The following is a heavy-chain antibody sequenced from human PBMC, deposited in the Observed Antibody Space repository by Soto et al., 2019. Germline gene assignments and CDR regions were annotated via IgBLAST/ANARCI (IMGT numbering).Heavy chain of an antibody. D-gene: IGHD3-3*01. J-gene: IGHJ4*02. CDR3: AITGAGYYIV. V-gene: IGHV3-53*01. CDR2: IFSADNT. Sequence: PGGSLRLSCAASGFTVSSNYLSGVRQAPGKGLEWVSVIFSADNTHYADSVKGRFTISRVNSKNTVFLQMNSLRAEDTAVYYCAITGAGYYIVWGQGTPVTVSS. CDR1: GFTVSSNY.